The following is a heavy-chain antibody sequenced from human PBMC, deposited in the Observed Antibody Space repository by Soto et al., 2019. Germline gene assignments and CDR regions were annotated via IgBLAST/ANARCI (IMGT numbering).Heavy chain of an antibody. J-gene: IGHJ3*02. CDR2: IYYSGST. V-gene: IGHV4-31*03. D-gene: IGHD2-15*01. CDR1: GGSISSGGYY. Sequence: QVQLQESGPGLVKPSQTLSLTCTVSGGSISSGGYYWSWIRQHPGKGLEWIGYIYYSGSTYYNPSIKSRVTISVDTSKNQFSLKLSSVTAADTAVYYGAIGGAASRVLDAFDIWGQGTMVTVSS. CDR3: AIGGAASRVLDAFDI.